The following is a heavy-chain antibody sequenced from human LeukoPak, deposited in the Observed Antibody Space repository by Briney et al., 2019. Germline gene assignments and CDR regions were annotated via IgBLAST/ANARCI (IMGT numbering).Heavy chain of an antibody. CDR1: GFTFSSYG. V-gene: IGHV3-33*01. D-gene: IGHD6-13*01. Sequence: GGSLRLSCAASGFTFSSYGMHWVRQAPGKGLGWVAVIWFDGSNKYYADSVKGRFTISRDNSKNTLYLQMNSLRAEDTAVYYCARDKGIAATEYFQHWGQGTLVTVSS. CDR2: IWFDGSNK. CDR3: ARDKGIAATEYFQH. J-gene: IGHJ1*01.